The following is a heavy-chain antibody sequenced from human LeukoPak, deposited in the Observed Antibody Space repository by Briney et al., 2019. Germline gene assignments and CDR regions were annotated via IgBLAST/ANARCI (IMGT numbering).Heavy chain of an antibody. CDR2: ISSSGSTI. Sequence: GGSLRLSCAASGFTFSDYYMSWIRQAPGKGLEWVSYISSSGSTIYYADSVKGRFTIPRDNAKNSLYLRMSSLRAEDTALYYCAKDRRPTVSGGYFDLWGRGTLVIVSS. J-gene: IGHJ2*01. CDR1: GFTFSDYY. D-gene: IGHD3-10*01. CDR3: AKDRRPTVSGGYFDL. V-gene: IGHV3-11*01.